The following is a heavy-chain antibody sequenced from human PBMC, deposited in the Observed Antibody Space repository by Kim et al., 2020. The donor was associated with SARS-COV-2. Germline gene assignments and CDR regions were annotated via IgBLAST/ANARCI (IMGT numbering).Heavy chain of an antibody. CDR2: ISSSGSTI. D-gene: IGHD6-13*01. CDR1: GFTFSSYE. J-gene: IGHJ6*02. Sequence: GGSLRLSCAASGFTFSSYEMNWVRQAPGKGLEWVSYISSSGSTIYYADSVKGRFTISRDNAKNSLYLQMNSLRAEDTAVYYCARDFTRIAAAGTYYYYGMDVWGQGTTVTVSS. CDR3: ARDFTRIAAAGTYYYYGMDV. V-gene: IGHV3-48*03.